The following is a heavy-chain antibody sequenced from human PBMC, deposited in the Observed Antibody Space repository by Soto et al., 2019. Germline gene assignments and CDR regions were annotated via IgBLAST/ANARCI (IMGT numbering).Heavy chain of an antibody. CDR3: ARTATRIAVFDY. V-gene: IGHV4-39*01. Sequence: QLQLQESGPGLVKPSETLSLTCTVSGGSISSCSYYWGWIRQPPGKGLEWIGSIYYSGSTYYNPSLKSRVTISVDTSKNQFSLKLSSVTAADTAVYYCARTATRIAVFDYWGQGTLVTVSS. CDR1: GGSISSCSYY. CDR2: IYYSGST. D-gene: IGHD6-19*01. J-gene: IGHJ4*02.